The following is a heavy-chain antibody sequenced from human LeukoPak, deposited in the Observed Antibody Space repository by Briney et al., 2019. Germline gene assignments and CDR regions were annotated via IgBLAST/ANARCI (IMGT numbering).Heavy chain of an antibody. CDR1: GYTFTSYG. CDR2: ISAYNGNT. Sequence: GASVKVSCKASGYTFTSYGISWVRQAPGQGLEWMGWISAYNGNTNYAQKLQGRVTMTRDTSISTAYMELSRLRSDDTAMYYCATVSGGSLDIWGQGTMVTVSS. CDR3: ATVSGGSLDI. J-gene: IGHJ3*02. D-gene: IGHD3-16*01. V-gene: IGHV1-18*01.